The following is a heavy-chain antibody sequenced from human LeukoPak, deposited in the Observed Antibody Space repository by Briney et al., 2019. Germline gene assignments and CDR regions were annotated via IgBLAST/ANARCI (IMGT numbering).Heavy chain of an antibody. J-gene: IGHJ4*02. CDR3: TTAMYYDSSGYTRFDY. D-gene: IGHD3-22*01. CDR2: IKSKTDGGTT. CDR1: GFTFDDYG. Sequence: GGSLRLSCAASGFTFDDYGMSWVRQAPGKGLEWVGRIKSKTDGGTTDYAAPVKGRFSISRDDSKNTLYLQMNSLKTEDTAVYYCTTAMYYDSSGYTRFDYWGQGTLVTVSS. V-gene: IGHV3-15*01.